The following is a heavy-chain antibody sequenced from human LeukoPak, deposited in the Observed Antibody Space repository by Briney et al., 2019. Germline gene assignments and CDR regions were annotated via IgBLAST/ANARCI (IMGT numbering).Heavy chain of an antibody. V-gene: IGHV4-34*01. Sequence: PSETLSLTCAVYGGSFSGYYWSCIRQPPRKGLEWIGEINHSGSTNYNPSLKSRVTISVDTSKNQFSRKLSSVTAAHTAVYYCARRNSNYPSTVLDYWGQGTLVTVSS. CDR1: GGSFSGYY. J-gene: IGHJ4*02. D-gene: IGHD4-4*01. CDR2: INHSGST. CDR3: ARRNSNYPSTVLDY.